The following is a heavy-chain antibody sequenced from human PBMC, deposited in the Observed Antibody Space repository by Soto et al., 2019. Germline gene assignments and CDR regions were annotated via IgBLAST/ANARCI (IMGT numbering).Heavy chain of an antibody. CDR3: ARGSHYDILTGYPLYGMDV. J-gene: IGHJ6*02. D-gene: IGHD3-9*01. CDR2: IYTSGST. V-gene: IGHV4-4*07. CDR1: GGSISSYY. Sequence: SETLSLTCTVSGGSISSYYWSWIRQPAGKGLEWIGRIYTSGSTNYNPSLKSRVTMSVDTSKNQFSLKLSSVTAADTAVYYCARGSHYDILTGYPLYGMDVWGQGTTVTVSS.